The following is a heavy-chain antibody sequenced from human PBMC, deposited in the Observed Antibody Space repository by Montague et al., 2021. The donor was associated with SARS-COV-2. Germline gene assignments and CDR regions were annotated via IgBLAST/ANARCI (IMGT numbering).Heavy chain of an antibody. D-gene: IGHD2-21*01. CDR1: GFTFTSYA. CDR2: IVDSDSST. CDR3: ARGVITPDY. V-gene: IGHV3-23*01. Sequence: SLRLSCAVSGFTFTSYAMSLVRQAPGKGLEWVSGIVDSDSSTHYADSVKGRFTISRDNSKNMVYLQMSSLRAEDTAVYYCARGVITPDYRGQGTLVTVSS. J-gene: IGHJ4*02.